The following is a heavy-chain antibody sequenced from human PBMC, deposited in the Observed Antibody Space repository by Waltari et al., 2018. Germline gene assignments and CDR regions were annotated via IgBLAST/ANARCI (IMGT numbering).Heavy chain of an antibody. CDR1: GYTFTRYD. CDR3: ARGPRYCSGGSCYYWFDP. D-gene: IGHD2-15*01. J-gene: IGHJ5*02. V-gene: IGHV1-8*01. Sequence: QVQLVQSGAEVKKPGASVKVSCKASGYTFTRYDINWVRQATGQGLEWMGWRKPNRGNTGYAQKFQGRVTMTRNTSISTAYMELSSLRSEDTAVYYCARGPRYCSGGSCYYWFDPWGQGTLVTVSA. CDR2: RKPNRGNT.